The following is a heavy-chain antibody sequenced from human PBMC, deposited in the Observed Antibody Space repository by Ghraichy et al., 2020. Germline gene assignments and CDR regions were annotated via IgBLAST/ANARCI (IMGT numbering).Heavy chain of an antibody. CDR2: MYYSGNT. J-gene: IGHJ4*02. D-gene: IGHD3-10*01. Sequence: SQTLSLTCTVSGGSISSNSYYWGWIRQPPGKGLEWIGSMYYSGNTYFNPSLKSRVTISVDTSKNQFSLKLRSVTAADTAVYYCARDHMIKGSFDYWGQGTLVTVSS. V-gene: IGHV4-39*07. CDR3: ARDHMIKGSFDY. CDR1: GGSISSNSYY.